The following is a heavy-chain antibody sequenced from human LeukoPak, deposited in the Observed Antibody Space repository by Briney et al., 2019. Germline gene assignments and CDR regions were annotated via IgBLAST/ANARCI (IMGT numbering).Heavy chain of an antibody. V-gene: IGHV3-21*01. CDR3: ARDRGGYVYFDY. J-gene: IGHJ4*02. D-gene: IGHD5-12*01. CDR1: GFTFSSYA. Sequence: PGGSLRLSCAASGFTFSSYAMYWVRQAPGKGLEWVSSISSSSSYIYYADLVKGRFTISRDNAKNSLYLQMNSLRAEDTAVYYCARDRGGYVYFDYWGQGTLVTVSS. CDR2: ISSSSSYI.